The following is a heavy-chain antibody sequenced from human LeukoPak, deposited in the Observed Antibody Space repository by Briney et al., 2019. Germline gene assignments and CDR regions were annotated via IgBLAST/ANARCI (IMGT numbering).Heavy chain of an antibody. J-gene: IGHJ3*02. D-gene: IGHD3-3*01. CDR2: ISSSSSTI. CDR1: GFTFSSYS. Sequence: GGSLRLSCAASGFTFSSYSMNWVRQAPGKGLEWVSYISSSSSTIYYADSVKGRFTISRDNAKNSLYLQMNSLRAEDTAVYYCAGLYYDFWSGLDDAFDIWGQGTMVTVSP. CDR3: AGLYYDFWSGLDDAFDI. V-gene: IGHV3-48*01.